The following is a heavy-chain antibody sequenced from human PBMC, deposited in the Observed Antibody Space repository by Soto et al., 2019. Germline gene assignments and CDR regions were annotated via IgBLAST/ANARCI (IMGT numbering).Heavy chain of an antibody. CDR2: IYYSGST. CDR1: GGSISTSSYY. V-gene: IGHV4-39*01. CDR3: ARQGRSSSSRYFDY. Sequence: SETLSLTCTVSGGSISTSSYYWGWIRQPPGKGLEWIGRIYYSGSTYYNPSLQSRVTISVDTSKNQFSLKLSSVTAADTAVYYCARQGRSSSSRYFDYWGQGTVVTVSS. J-gene: IGHJ4*02. D-gene: IGHD6-13*01.